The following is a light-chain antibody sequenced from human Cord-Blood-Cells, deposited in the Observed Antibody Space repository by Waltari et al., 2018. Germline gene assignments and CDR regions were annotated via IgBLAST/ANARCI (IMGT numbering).Light chain of an antibody. J-gene: IGKJ4*01. CDR3: QQYNNWPLT. V-gene: IGKV3-15*01. CDR2: GAS. Sequence: EIVMTQSPATLSVSLGERATLSCRASQSVSSNLAWYQQKPGQAHRLLIYGASTRATDIPARFSGSGSGTEFTLTISSLQSEDFAVYYCQQYNNWPLTFGGGTKVEIK. CDR1: QSVSSN.